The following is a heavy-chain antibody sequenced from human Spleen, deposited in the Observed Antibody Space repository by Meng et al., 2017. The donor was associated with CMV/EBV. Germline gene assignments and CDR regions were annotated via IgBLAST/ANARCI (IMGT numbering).Heavy chain of an antibody. CDR2: ISYDGSNK. Sequence: QVQLVEAGGGVVQPGRSLRLSCASSGFTFSSYAMHWVRQAPGKGLECVAVISYDGSNKYYADSVKGRFTISRDNSKNTLYLQMNSLRAEDTAVYYCAREGYSSGFDYWGQGTLVTVSS. D-gene: IGHD6-19*01. CDR1: GFTFSSYA. V-gene: IGHV3-30-3*01. CDR3: AREGYSSGFDY. J-gene: IGHJ4*02.